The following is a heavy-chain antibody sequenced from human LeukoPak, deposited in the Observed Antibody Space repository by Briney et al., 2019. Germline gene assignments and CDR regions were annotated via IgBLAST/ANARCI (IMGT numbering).Heavy chain of an antibody. D-gene: IGHD2-2*01. CDR1: GYTFTSYD. V-gene: IGHV1-8*01. Sequence: ASVKVSCKASGYTFTSYDINWVRQATGQGLEWMGWMNPNSGNTGYAQKFQGRVTMTRNTSISTAYMELSSLRSEDTAVYYCARDLSLVVPAAHYYYYYMDVWGKGTTVTVSS. CDR2: MNPNSGNT. J-gene: IGHJ6*03. CDR3: ARDLSLVVPAAHYYYYYMDV.